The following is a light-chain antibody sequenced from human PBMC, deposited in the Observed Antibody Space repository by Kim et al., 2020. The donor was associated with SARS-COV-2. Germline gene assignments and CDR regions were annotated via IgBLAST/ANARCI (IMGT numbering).Light chain of an antibody. CDR1: QGISSY. J-gene: IGKJ2*01. CDR3: QQYYSYPYT. CDR2: AAS. V-gene: IGKV1-8*01. Sequence: SASTGDRVTITCRVSQGISSYLAWYQQKPGKAPKLLIYAASTLQSGVPSRFSGSGSGTDFTLTISCLQSEDFATYYCQQYYSYPYTFGQGTKLEI.